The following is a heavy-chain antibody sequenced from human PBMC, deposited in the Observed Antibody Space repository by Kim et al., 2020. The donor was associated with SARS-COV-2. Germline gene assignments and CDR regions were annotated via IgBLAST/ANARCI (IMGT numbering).Heavy chain of an antibody. J-gene: IGHJ5*02. Sequence: SESLSLTCTVSGGSISSGGYYWSWIRQHPGKGLEWIGYIYYSGSTYYNPSLKSRVTISVDTSKNQFSLKLSSVTAADTAVYYCARAEGGYMEPWGQGTLVTVSS. V-gene: IGHV4-31*03. D-gene: IGHD5-12*01. CDR1: GGSISSGGYY. CDR3: ARAEGGYMEP. CDR2: IYYSGST.